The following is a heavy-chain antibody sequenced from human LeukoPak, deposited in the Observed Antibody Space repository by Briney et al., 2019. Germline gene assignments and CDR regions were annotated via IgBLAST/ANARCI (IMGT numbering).Heavy chain of an antibody. D-gene: IGHD2-21*02. Sequence: GGSLRLSCAASGFTFSSYSMNWGRQAPGKGLEWVSSISSSSSYIYYADSVKGRFTISRDNAKNSLHLQMNSLRAEDTAVYYCARDYARSVTAILPYYFDYWGQGTLVTVSS. CDR3: ARDYARSVTAILPYYFDY. CDR1: GFTFSSYS. J-gene: IGHJ4*02. CDR2: ISSSSSYI. V-gene: IGHV3-21*01.